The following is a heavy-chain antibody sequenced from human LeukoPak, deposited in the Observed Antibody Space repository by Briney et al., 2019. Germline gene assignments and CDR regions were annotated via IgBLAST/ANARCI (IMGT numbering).Heavy chain of an antibody. J-gene: IGHJ4*02. CDR3: ARGGPGSYYDGGYFDY. Sequence: SVKVSCKASGGTFSSYAISWVRQAPGQGLEWMGRIIPILGIANYAQKFQGRVTITADKSTSTAYMELSSLRSEDTAVYYCARGGPGSYYDGGYFDYWGRGTLVTVSS. CDR2: IIPILGIA. D-gene: IGHD1-26*01. V-gene: IGHV1-69*04. CDR1: GGTFSSYA.